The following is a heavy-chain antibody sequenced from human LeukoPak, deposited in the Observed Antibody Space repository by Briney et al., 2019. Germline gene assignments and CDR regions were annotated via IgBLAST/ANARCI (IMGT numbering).Heavy chain of an antibody. CDR1: GYTFTSYG. Sequence: ASVKVACKASGYTFTSYGISWVRQAPGQGLEWMGWISAYNGNTNYAQKLQGRVTMTTDTSTSTAYMELRSLRSDDTAVYYCARAGYYALHGTFDIWGQGTMVTVSS. V-gene: IGHV1-18*01. CDR2: ISAYNGNT. CDR3: ARAGYYALHGTFDI. D-gene: IGHD2-2*01. J-gene: IGHJ3*02.